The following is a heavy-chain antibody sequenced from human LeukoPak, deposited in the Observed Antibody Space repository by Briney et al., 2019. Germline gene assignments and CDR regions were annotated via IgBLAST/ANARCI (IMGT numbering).Heavy chain of an antibody. CDR1: GGSISSNY. D-gene: IGHD3-10*01. V-gene: IGHV4-59*01. J-gene: IGHJ5*02. CDR3: ARAYHGSGSFSLLFDP. Sequence: SETLSLTCAVSGGSISSNYWSWVRQPPGKGLEWIGYIYYSGITNNNPSLKSRVTISVDTSKNQFSLKLSSVTAADTAVYYCARAYHGSGSFSLLFDPWGQGTLVTVSS. CDR2: IYYSGIT.